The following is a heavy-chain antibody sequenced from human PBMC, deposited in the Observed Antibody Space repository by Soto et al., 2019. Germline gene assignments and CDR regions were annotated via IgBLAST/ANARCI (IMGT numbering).Heavy chain of an antibody. Sequence: EQLLESGGDLVQPGGSLRLSCVASGITFRSYGMHWVRQAPGKGLEWVAVISYDGSNKYYADSVKGRFTISRDNSKNTLYLQMNSLRAEDTAVYYCAKGDDYVWGSYRYTKAADYWGQGTLVTVSS. CDR2: ISYDGSNK. CDR3: AKGDDYVWGSYRYTKAADY. V-gene: IGHV3-30*18. J-gene: IGHJ4*02. CDR1: GITFRSYG. D-gene: IGHD3-16*02.